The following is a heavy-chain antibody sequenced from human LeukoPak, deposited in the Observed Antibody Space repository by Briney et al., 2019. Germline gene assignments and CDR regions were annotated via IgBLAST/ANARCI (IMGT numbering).Heavy chain of an antibody. D-gene: IGHD3-22*01. Sequence: GASVKVSCKASGYTFTGYYMHWVRQAPGQGLEWMGWINPNSGGTNYAQKFQGRVTMTRDTSISTAYMELSSLRSEDTAVYYCATRNREYYYDSSGYFIDYWGQGTLVTVSS. V-gene: IGHV1-2*02. J-gene: IGHJ4*02. CDR2: INPNSGGT. CDR3: ATRNREYYYDSSGYFIDY. CDR1: GYTFTGYY.